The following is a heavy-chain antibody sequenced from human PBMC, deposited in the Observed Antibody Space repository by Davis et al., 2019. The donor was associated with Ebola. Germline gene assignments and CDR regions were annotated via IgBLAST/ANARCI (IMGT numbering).Heavy chain of an antibody. V-gene: IGHV1-2*06. CDR2: IHPNSCGT. Sequence: SVTASCLASGYTLTGYYLHWVRQAPGQGLEWMGRIHPNSCGTNYAQNVQGRVTMTTDTSTSTAYMEVGILRSDDTAVYYCARAQFPTTSDHWGQGTLVTVSS. CDR3: ARAQFPTTSDH. CDR1: GYTLTGYY. D-gene: IGHD1-1*01. J-gene: IGHJ4*02.